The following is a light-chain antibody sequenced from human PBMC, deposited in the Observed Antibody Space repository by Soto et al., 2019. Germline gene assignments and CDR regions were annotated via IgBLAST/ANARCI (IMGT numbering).Light chain of an antibody. CDR3: QQYNISPFS. CDR1: QSLSSTY. Sequence: EVVLTQSPGTLSLSPGDRATLSCRASQSLSSTYLVWNQQRSGRAPRLLISAASSRAAGVPDRFSGSGSGTDFTLTITSLEPEEFAVYYCQQYNISPFSFGQGTKLEIK. J-gene: IGKJ2*01. CDR2: AAS. V-gene: IGKV3-20*01.